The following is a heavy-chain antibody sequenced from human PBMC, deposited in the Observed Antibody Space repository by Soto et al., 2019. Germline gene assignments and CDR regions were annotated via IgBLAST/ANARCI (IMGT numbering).Heavy chain of an antibody. Sequence: VQLVESGGGVVQPGGSLRVSCAASGFTFDDYTMHWVRQAPGKGLEWVAVISYDGSNKYYADSVKGRFTISRDNSKNTLYLQMSSLRAEDTAVYYCVKDGSSGWPYYYGMDVWGQGTTVTVSS. CDR3: VKDGSSGWPYYYGMDV. CDR2: ISYDGSNK. J-gene: IGHJ6*02. D-gene: IGHD6-19*01. CDR1: GFTFDDYT. V-gene: IGHV3-30*18.